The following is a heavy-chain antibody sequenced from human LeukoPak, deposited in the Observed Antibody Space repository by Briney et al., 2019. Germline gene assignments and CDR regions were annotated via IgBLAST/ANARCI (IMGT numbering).Heavy chain of an antibody. CDR3: ARDGEYRAAADTGYFDY. CDR1: GFTFRTYG. D-gene: IGHD6-13*01. Sequence: PGGSLRLSCAASGFTFRTYGMHWVRQAPGKGLEWVAIISYDGSNKYYGDSVKGRFTISRDNSKNTLFLQVNSLRAEDTAVYYCARDGEYRAAADTGYFDYWGQGTLVTVSS. V-gene: IGHV3-30*03. CDR2: ISYDGSNK. J-gene: IGHJ4*02.